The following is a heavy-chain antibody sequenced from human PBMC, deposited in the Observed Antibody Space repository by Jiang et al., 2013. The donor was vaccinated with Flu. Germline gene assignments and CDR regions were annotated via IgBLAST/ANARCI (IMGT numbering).Heavy chain of an antibody. Sequence: SGDSVSSNSAAWNWIRQSPSRGLEWLGRTYYRSKWYNDYAVSVKSRITINPDTSKNQFSLQLNSVTPEDTAVYYCARDHRGFYDYGDYDTGDYYGMDVWGQGTTVTVSS. D-gene: IGHD4-17*01. J-gene: IGHJ6*02. CDR3: ARDHRGFYDYGDYDTGDYYGMDV. V-gene: IGHV6-1*01. CDR1: GDSVSSNSAA. CDR2: TYYRSKWYN.